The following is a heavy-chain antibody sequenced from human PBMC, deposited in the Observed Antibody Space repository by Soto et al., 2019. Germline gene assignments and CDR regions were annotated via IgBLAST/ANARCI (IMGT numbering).Heavy chain of an antibody. V-gene: IGHV3-15*07. CDR3: TTLDYYYDSSGSPFSVDY. CDR1: GFTFSNAW. CDR2: IKSKTDGGTT. J-gene: IGHJ4*02. Sequence: PGGSLRLSCAASGFTFSNAWMNWVRQAPGKGLEWVGRIKSKTDGGTTDYAAPVKGRFTISRDDSKNTLYLQMNSLKTEDTAVYYCTTLDYYYDSSGSPFSVDYWGQGTLVTVSS. D-gene: IGHD3-22*01.